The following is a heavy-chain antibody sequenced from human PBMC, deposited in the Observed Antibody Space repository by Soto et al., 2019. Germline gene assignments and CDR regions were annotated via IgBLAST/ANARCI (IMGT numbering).Heavy chain of an antibody. CDR3: ASGIQLGLGQKNSGYSG. CDR1: GGTFSTYA. J-gene: IGHJ4*02. D-gene: IGHD5-18*01. V-gene: IGHV1-69*13. Sequence: SVKVSCKAPGGTFSTYAISWVRQAPGQGLEWMGGIIPMFGTANYAQRFQDRVTITADESTNTVYMELSSLRSEDTAVYFCASGIQLGLGQKNSGYSGWGRGTRVTVSS. CDR2: IIPMFGTA.